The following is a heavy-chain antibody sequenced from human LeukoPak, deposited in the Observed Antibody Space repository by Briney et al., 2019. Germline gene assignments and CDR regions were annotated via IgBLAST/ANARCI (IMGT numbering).Heavy chain of an antibody. V-gene: IGHV1-2*02. CDR1: GYTFTGYY. CDR3: ARAQGGYYGSGSYYNPTYNWFDP. D-gene: IGHD3-10*01. CDR2: INPNSGGT. J-gene: IGHJ5*02. Sequence: ASVKVSCKASGYTFTGYYMHWVRQAPGQGLEWMGWINPNSGGTNYAQKFQGRVTMTRDTSISTAYMELSRLRSDDMAVYYCARAQGGYYGSGSYYNPTYNWFDPWGQGTLVTVSS.